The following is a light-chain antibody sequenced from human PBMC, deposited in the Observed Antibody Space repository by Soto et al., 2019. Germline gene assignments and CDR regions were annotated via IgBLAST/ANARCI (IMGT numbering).Light chain of an antibody. CDR2: KAS. CDR3: PQSNSYSWT. V-gene: IGKV1-5*03. Sequence: DIQMTQSPSTLSASVGDRVTITCRASQSISSWLAWYQQKPGKAPKLLIHKASSLESGVPSRFSGSGSGTEYTLTISCLQPDDFATYYFPQSNSYSWTFGQGNTVEIK. CDR1: QSISSW. J-gene: IGKJ1*01.